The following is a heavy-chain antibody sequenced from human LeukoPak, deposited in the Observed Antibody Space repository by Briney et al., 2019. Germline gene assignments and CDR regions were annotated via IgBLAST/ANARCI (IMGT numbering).Heavy chain of an antibody. J-gene: IGHJ4*02. CDR1: GYTFTSYG. V-gene: IGHV1-18*01. CDR3: ARDKNWDLEY. D-gene: IGHD7-27*01. Sequence: ASVKVSCKTSGYTFTSYGISWMRQGPGQGLEWMGWISTYNGNTNYAQNLQGRVTMTTDTSTSTAYMELRSLRSDDTAVYYCARDKNWDLEYWGQGTLVTASS. CDR2: ISTYNGNT.